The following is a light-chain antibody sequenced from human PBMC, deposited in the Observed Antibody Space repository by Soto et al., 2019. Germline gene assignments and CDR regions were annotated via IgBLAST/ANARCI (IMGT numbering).Light chain of an antibody. CDR1: SSNIGGNS. CDR3: QSYDSSLTNAV. Sequence: QSVMTQPPSVSAAPGQKVTISCSGSSSNIGGNSVSWYQQLPGTAPKLLIYDDNKRPSGIPDRFSGSKSGTSVSLVITGLRGEDEADYHCQSYDSSLTNAVFGGGTKVTVL. V-gene: IGLV1-51*01. J-gene: IGLJ2*01. CDR2: DDN.